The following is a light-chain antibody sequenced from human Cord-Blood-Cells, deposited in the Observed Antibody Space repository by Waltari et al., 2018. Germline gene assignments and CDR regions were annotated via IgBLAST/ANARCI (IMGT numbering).Light chain of an antibody. CDR1: SSNIGSTY. V-gene: IGLV1-47*01. CDR2: RNN. Sequence: QSVLPQPPSASGTPGQRVTIPCSGSSSNIGSTYVYWYQQLPGTAPKLLIYRNNQRPSGVPDRFSGSKSGTSASLAISGLRSEDEADYYCAAWDDSLSGLFGGGTKLTVL. CDR3: AAWDDSLSGL. J-gene: IGLJ2*01.